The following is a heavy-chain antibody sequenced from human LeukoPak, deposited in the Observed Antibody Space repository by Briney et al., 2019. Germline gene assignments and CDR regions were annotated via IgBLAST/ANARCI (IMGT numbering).Heavy chain of an antibody. Sequence: PGGSLRLSCTASGFTFSHYWMDWVRQAPGKGLEWVANINQDESVKYYVDSVKGRFTISRDNTKNSLSLRMDSLRDDDTAVYYCSRSLEYSGQGTPVTVSS. J-gene: IGHJ4*01. CDR3: SRSLEY. V-gene: IGHV3-7*01. CDR2: INQDESVK. CDR1: GFTFSHYW.